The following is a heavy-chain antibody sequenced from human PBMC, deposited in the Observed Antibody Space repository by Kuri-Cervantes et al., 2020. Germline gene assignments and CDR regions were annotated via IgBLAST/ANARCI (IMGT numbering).Heavy chain of an antibody. D-gene: IGHD3-9*01. CDR1: GYTFTGYY. Sequence: ASVKVSCKASGYTFTGYYMHWVRQAPGQGLEWMGWINPNSGGTNYAQKFQGWVTMTRDTSISTAYMELSRLRSDDTAVYYCARAHYDILIDQSLDIDYWGQGALVTVSS. CDR2: INPNSGGT. V-gene: IGHV1-2*04. CDR3: ARAHYDILIDQSLDIDY. J-gene: IGHJ4*02.